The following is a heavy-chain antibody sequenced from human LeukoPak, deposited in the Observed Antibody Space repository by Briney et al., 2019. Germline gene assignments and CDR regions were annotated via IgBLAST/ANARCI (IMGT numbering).Heavy chain of an antibody. V-gene: IGHV4-34*01. CDR2: INHSGST. Sequence: PSETLSLTCAVYGGSFSGYYWSWIRQPPGKGLEWIGEINHSGSTNYNPSLKSRVTISVDTSKNQFSLKLSSVTAADTAVYYCARGQDSSSRIRGYDPWGQGTLVTVSS. CDR3: ARGQDSSSRIRGYDP. CDR1: GGSFSGYY. J-gene: IGHJ5*02. D-gene: IGHD6-13*01.